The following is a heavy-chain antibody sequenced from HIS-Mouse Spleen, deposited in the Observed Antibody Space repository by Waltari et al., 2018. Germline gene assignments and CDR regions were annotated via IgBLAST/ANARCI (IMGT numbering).Heavy chain of an antibody. V-gene: IGHV3-15*01. J-gene: IGHJ4*02. Sequence: EVQLVESGGGLVKPGGSLRLSCAASGFTFSNAWMSWVRQAPGKELEWVGRSKSKTDGGTTDYAAPVKGRFTISRDDSKNTLYLQMNSLKTEDTAVYYCTTVSSSFDYWGQGTLVTVSS. D-gene: IGHD6-6*01. CDR2: SKSKTDGGTT. CDR3: TTVSSSFDY. CDR1: GFTFSNAW.